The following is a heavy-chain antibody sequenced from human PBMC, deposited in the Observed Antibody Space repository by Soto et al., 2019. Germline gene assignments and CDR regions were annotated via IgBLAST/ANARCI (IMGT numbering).Heavy chain of an antibody. CDR2: ISSSGSTI. J-gene: IGHJ4*02. CDR1: GFTFSSYE. D-gene: IGHD3-22*01. V-gene: IGHV3-48*03. CDR3: AREGDSSGYYLAY. Sequence: GGSLRLSCAASGFTFSSYEMNWVRQAPGKGLEWVSYISSSGSTIYYADSVKGRFTISRDNAKNSLYLQMNSLRAEDTAVYYCAREGDSSGYYLAYWGQGTLVTVSS.